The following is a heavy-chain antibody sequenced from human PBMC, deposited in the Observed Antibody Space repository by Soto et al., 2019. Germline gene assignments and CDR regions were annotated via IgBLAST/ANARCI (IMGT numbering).Heavy chain of an antibody. V-gene: IGHV4-30-4*01. D-gene: IGHD3-22*01. CDR3: ARDLDGLHDDTSGPFPRPG. Sequence: SETLSLTCTVSGGSISSDDYYWSWIRQAPGRGLEWIGYMHSSGSIYYNPSLKSRATMSIDTAGNQFSLKVSSVTVADTAVYYCARDLDGLHDDTSGPFPRPGWGQGTLVTVSS. J-gene: IGHJ1*01. CDR1: GGSISSDDYY. CDR2: MHSSGSI.